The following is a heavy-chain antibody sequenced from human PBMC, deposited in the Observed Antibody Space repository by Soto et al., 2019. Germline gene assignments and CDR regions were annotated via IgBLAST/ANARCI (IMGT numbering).Heavy chain of an antibody. D-gene: IGHD3-16*01. Sequence: PGGSLRLSCAASGFTFSSYSMNWVRQAPGKGLEWVSSISSSSSYIYYADSVKGRFTISRDNAKNSLYLQMNSLRAEDTAVYYCARVLGGSPPTKRKRFDPWGQGTLVTVSS. CDR2: ISSSSSYI. CDR3: ARVLGGSPPTKRKRFDP. V-gene: IGHV3-21*01. CDR1: GFTFSSYS. J-gene: IGHJ5*02.